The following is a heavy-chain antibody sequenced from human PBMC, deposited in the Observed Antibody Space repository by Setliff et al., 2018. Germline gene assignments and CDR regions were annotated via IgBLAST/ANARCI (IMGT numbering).Heavy chain of an antibody. CDR1: GGSISSSSYY. V-gene: IGHV4-39*07. D-gene: IGHD1-26*01. CDR3: TKGRVGLAARAGY. J-gene: IGHJ4*02. Sequence: KTSETLSLTCTVSGGSISSSSYYWGWIRQPPGKGLEWIGYIYYSGSTYYNPSLKSRVTISVDTSRNQFSLQLSSVTSADTAIYYCTKGRVGLAARAGYWGQGTLVTVSS. CDR2: IYYSGST.